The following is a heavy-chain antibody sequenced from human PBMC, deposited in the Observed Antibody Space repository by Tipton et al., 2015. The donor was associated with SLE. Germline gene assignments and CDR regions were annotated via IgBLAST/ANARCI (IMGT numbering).Heavy chain of an antibody. V-gene: IGHV4-59*08. CDR3: ARHRLEGVATYYYFGMDV. J-gene: IGHJ6*02. CDR1: GFTFSNYY. CDR2: IYYTGST. Sequence: LRLSCAASGFTFSNYYMSWIRQPPGKGLEWIGYIYYTGSTKYNPSLKSRVTMSVDAPKNQFSLRLSSVTAADTAVYYCARHRLEGVATYYYFGMDVWGQGTTVTVSS. D-gene: IGHD5-12*01.